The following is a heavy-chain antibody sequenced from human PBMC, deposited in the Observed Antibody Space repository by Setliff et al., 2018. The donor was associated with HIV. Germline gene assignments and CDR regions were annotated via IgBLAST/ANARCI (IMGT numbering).Heavy chain of an antibody. D-gene: IGHD6-6*01. Sequence: TLSLTCTVPGGSINRSNYYWGWIRQPPGKALEWIGYIFHSGDTYYNPSLKSRISMSVDTSKNQFSLELTSLTAADTAVYYCATRPRIAARPFDYWGQGMLVTVSS. CDR1: GGSINRSNYY. J-gene: IGHJ4*02. V-gene: IGHV4-31*03. CDR2: IFHSGDT. CDR3: ATRPRIAARPFDY.